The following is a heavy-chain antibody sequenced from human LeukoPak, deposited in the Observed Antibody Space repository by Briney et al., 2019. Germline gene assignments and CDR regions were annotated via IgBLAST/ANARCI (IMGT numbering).Heavy chain of an antibody. J-gene: IGHJ3*02. CDR2: IIPIFGTA. V-gene: IGHV1-69*13. CDR1: GGTFSSYA. CDR3: ARDLGFGVVIPTDDAFDI. Sequence: SVKVSCKASGGTFSSYAISWVRQAPGQGLEWMGGIIPIFGTANYAQKFQGRVTITADESTSTAYMELSSLRSEDTAVYYCARDLGFGVVIPTDDAFDIWGQGTMVTVSS. D-gene: IGHD3-3*01.